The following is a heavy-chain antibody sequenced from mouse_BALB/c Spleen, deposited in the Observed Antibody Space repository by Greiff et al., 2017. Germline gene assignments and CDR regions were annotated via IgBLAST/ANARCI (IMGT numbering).Heavy chain of an antibody. J-gene: IGHJ4*01. CDR2: ISSGSSTI. CDR3: ARGNYDYYAMDY. Sequence: EVQLVESGGGLVQPGGSRKLSCAASGFTFSSFGMHWVRQAPEKGLEWVAYISSGSSTIYYADTVKGRFTISRDNPKNTLFLQMTSLRSEDTAMYYCARGNYDYYAMDYWGQGTSVTVSS. D-gene: IGHD2-1*01. CDR1: GFTFSSFG. V-gene: IGHV5-17*02.